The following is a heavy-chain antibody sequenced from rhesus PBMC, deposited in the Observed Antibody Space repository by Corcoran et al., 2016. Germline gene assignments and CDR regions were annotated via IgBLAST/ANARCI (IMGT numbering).Heavy chain of an antibody. CDR1: GGSISSSY. V-gene: IGHV4-169*01. D-gene: IGHD2-21*01. CDR3: ARGRISGSR. CDR2: IYGSGRST. Sequence: QLQLQESGPGLVKPSETLSVTCAVSGGSISSSYWSWIRQAPGKGLEWIGYIYGSGRSTNYNPSLKGRVTRSVDTSKNQLSLKLSSVTTADTAVYYCARGRISGSRWGQGVLVTVSS. J-gene: IGHJ4*01.